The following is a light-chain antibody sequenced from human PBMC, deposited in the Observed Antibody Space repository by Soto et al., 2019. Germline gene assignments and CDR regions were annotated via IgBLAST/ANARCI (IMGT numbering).Light chain of an antibody. CDR2: GAS. V-gene: IGKV3-20*01. CDR3: QAGT. Sequence: EIVLTQSPGTLSLSPGERAALSCRTSQSVSRRFLAWYQQKPGQAPRLLIYGASSRATGIPDRFSGSGSGTDFTLTISRLEPEDFAVYYCQAGTFGQGTRLE. CDR1: QSVSRRF. J-gene: IGKJ5*01.